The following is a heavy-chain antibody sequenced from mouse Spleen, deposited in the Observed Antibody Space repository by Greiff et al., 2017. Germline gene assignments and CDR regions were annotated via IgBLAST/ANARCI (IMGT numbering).Heavy chain of an antibody. CDR3: AKNWERSFDY. CDR2: INYDGSST. CDR1: GFTFSDYY. V-gene: IGHV5-16*02. J-gene: IGHJ2*01. Sequence: EVKLVESEGGLVQPGSSMKLSCTASGFTFSDYYMAWVRQVPEKGLEWVANINYDGSSTYYLDSLKSRFIISRDNAKNILYLQMSSLKSEDTAMYYCAKNWERSFDYWGQGTTLTVSS. D-gene: IGHD4-1*01.